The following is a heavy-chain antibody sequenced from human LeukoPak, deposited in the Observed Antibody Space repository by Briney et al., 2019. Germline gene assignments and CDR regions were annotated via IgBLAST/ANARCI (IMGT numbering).Heavy chain of an antibody. J-gene: IGHJ4*02. V-gene: IGHV3-7*01. Sequence: GGSLRLSCAASGFTFSTYWMGWVRQAPGKGLEWVANIKQEGSDKFYVDSVKVRFTISRDNAKNSMYLQMNSLRAEDTAIYYCARVLPVASRDYWGQGTLVTVSS. CDR1: GFTFSTYW. CDR3: ARVLPVASRDY. D-gene: IGHD2-2*01. CDR2: IKQEGSDK.